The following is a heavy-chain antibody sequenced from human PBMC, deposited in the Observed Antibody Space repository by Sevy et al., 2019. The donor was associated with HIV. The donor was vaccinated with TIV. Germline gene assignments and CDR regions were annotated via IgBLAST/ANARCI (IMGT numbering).Heavy chain of an antibody. J-gene: IGHJ5*02. V-gene: IGHV1-3*01. CDR2: INAGNGNT. CDR1: GYTFTSYA. CDR3: ARDRITMVRGVIIGGWFDP. D-gene: IGHD3-10*01. Sequence: ASVKVSSKASGYTFTSYAMHWVRQAPGQRLEWMGWINAGNGNTKYSQKFQGRVTITRDTSASTAYMELSSLRSEDTAVYYCARDRITMVRGVIIGGWFDPWGQGTLVTVSS.